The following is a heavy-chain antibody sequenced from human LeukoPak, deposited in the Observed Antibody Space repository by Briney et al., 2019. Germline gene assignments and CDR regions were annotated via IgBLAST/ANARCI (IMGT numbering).Heavy chain of an antibody. J-gene: IGHJ4*02. CDR2: ISSSSEYI. D-gene: IGHD3-10*01. CDR1: GFTFSTYS. V-gene: IGHV3-21*01. Sequence: GGSLRLSCAASGFTFSTYSMNWVRQAPGKGLEWVSFISSSSEYIYYADSVKGRFTISRDNAKNSLYLQMNSLRAEDTAVYYCARDSRAGWRVLLWFGEAPNEPNFDYWGQGTLVTVSS. CDR3: ARDSRAGWRVLLWFGEAPNEPNFDY.